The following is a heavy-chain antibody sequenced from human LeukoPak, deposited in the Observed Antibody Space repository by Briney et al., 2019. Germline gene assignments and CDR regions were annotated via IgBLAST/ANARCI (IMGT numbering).Heavy chain of an antibody. J-gene: IGHJ4*02. CDR1: GGSISSGDYY. D-gene: IGHD2-15*01. CDR3: ARVDLGYCSGGSCYSFDY. Sequence: SGTLSLTCTVSGGSISSGDYYWSWIRQPPGKGLEWIGYIYYSGSTYYNPSLKSRVTISVDTSKNQFSLKLSSVTAADTAVYYCARVDLGYCSGGSCYSFDYWGQGTLVTVSS. CDR2: IYYSGST. V-gene: IGHV4-30-4*01.